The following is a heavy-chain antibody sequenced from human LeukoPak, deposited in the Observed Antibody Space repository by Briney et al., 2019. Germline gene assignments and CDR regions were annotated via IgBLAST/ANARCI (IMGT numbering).Heavy chain of an antibody. CDR3: ARGRLGRQHASFFDS. V-gene: IGHV4-59*08. J-gene: IGHJ4*02. D-gene: IGHD2-2*01. Sequence: SETLSLTCSVSDGSMGAYYWGWIRQPPGKGLEWIGYIYYSGSTTYNPSLKSRVTVSVDTSKNQFSLKLTSMTAADTAVYYCARGRLGRQHASFFDSWGQGTLVTVSS. CDR2: IYYSGST. CDR1: DGSMGAYY.